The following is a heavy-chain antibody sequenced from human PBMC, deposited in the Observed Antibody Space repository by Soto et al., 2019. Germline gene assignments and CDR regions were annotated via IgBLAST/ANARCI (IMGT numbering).Heavy chain of an antibody. CDR1: GGSISSGAFS. Sequence: SETLSLTYTVSGGSISSGAFSWSWIRQPPGRGLEWIGYIYHSGSTYYNPSLKSRVTISVDTSKNQFSLKLSSVTAADTAVYYCARVPSKLSQYGADVLYYYYYGMDVWGQGTTVTVSS. D-gene: IGHD4-17*01. J-gene: IGHJ6*02. CDR3: ARVPSKLSQYGADVLYYYYYGMDV. V-gene: IGHV4-30-4*01. CDR2: IYHSGST.